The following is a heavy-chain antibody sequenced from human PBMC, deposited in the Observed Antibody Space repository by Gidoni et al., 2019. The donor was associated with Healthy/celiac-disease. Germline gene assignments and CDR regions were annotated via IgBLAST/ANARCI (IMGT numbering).Heavy chain of an antibody. D-gene: IGHD4-17*01. V-gene: IGHV4-39*01. CDR1: GGSISSSSYY. J-gene: IGHJ5*02. Sequence: QLQLQESGPGLVKPSETLSLTCTVSGGSISSSSYYWGWIRQPPGKGLEWIGSIYYSGSTYYNPSLKSRVTISVDTSKNQFSLKLSSVTAADTAVYYCARHQVIFSNDYGGFNWFDPWGQGTLVTVSS. CDR2: IYYSGST. CDR3: ARHQVIFSNDYGGFNWFDP.